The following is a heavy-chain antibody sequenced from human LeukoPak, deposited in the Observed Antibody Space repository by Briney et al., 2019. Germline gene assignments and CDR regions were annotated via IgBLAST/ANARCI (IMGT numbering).Heavy chain of an antibody. CDR2: ISGSGGST. J-gene: IGHJ4*02. D-gene: IGHD3-9*01. CDR1: GFSYRSYS. Sequence: GGSLRLSCVASGFSYRSYSMSWVRQAPGKGLEWVSAISGSGGSTYYADSVKGRFTISRDNSKNTLYLQMNSLRAEDTAVYYCAKDQGYDILTGYYRGHFDYWGQGTLVTVSS. CDR3: AKDQGYDILTGYYRGHFDY. V-gene: IGHV3-23*01.